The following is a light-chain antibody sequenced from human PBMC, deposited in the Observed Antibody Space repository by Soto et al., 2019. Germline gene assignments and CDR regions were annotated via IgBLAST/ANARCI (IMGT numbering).Light chain of an antibody. Sequence: QSALTQPASLSGSPGQSITISCTGTSSDVGGYNYVSWYQQHPGKAPKLMIYDVSNRPSGVSNRFSGSKSGNTASLTISGLQAEDEADYYCSSYTSISTYVVFGGGTKLTVL. V-gene: IGLV2-14*01. CDR2: DVS. J-gene: IGLJ2*01. CDR3: SSYTSISTYVV. CDR1: SSDVGGYNY.